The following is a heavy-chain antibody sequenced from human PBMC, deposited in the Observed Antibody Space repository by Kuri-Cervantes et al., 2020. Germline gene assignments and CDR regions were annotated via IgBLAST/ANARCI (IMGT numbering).Heavy chain of an antibody. CDR3: AKGHITMIVVAAFGY. CDR2: ISYDGSNK. CDR1: GFTFSSYA. J-gene: IGHJ4*02. V-gene: IGHV3-30-3*01. Sequence: GESLKISCAASGFTFSSYAMHWVRQAPGKGLEWVAVISYDGSNKYYADSVKCRFTITRNNSKNTLYMQMNSLRAEDTAVYYCAKGHITMIVVAAFGYWGQGTLVTVSS. D-gene: IGHD3-22*01.